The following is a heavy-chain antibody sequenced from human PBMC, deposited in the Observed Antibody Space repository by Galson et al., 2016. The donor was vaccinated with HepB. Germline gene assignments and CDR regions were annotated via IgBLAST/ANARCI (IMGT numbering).Heavy chain of an antibody. CDR2: IQSSGST. D-gene: IGHD6-13*01. J-gene: IGHJ4*02. Sequence: TLSLTCTVSGGSINSGSYYWTWIRQPAGKGLEWIGRIQSSGSTNYNPSLNTRVSISLDTSKSQFSLKLSSVTAADTAVYYCLSQPYTSSSWDSMEWGQGTLVTVSS. V-gene: IGHV4-61*02. CDR1: GGSINSGSYY. CDR3: LSQPYTSSSWDSME.